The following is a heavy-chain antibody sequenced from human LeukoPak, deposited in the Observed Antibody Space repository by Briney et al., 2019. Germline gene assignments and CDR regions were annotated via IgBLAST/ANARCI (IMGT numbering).Heavy chain of an antibody. J-gene: IGHJ4*02. V-gene: IGHV4-30-4*02. CDR3: ARDTNWGFDY. D-gene: IGHD7-27*01. Sequence: SETLSLTCTVSGGSISSGDYYWSWFRRPPGKGLELIGYIYYSGSTYYNPSLKSRVTISVDTSKNQFSLKLSSVTAADTAVYYCARDTNWGFDYWGQGTLVTVSS. CDR1: GGSISSGDYY. CDR2: IYYSGST.